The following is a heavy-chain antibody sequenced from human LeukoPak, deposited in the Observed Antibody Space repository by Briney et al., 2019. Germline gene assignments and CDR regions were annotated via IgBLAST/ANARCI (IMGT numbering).Heavy chain of an antibody. D-gene: IGHD5-12*01. Sequence: GGSLRLSCEAYGSTFSTYWMTWVRQAPGKGLEWVANIKEDGSEKYYVDSVRGRFTISRDNAKNSLYLQMNSLRAEDMALYYCAKGRFMDIVATDFDYWGQGTLVTASS. J-gene: IGHJ4*02. CDR1: GSTFSTYW. CDR2: IKEDGSEK. CDR3: AKGRFMDIVATDFDY. V-gene: IGHV3-7*03.